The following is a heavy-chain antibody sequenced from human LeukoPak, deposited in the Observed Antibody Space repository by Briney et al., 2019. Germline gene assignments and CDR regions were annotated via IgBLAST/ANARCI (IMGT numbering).Heavy chain of an antibody. CDR2: INPNSGGT. CDR3: ARDRDSSGYYYFDAFDI. D-gene: IGHD3-22*01. Sequence: ASVKVSCKASGYTFTGYYMHWVRQAPGQGLEWMGWINPNSGGTNYAQKFQGRVTMTRDTSISTAYMELSRLRSDDTAVYYCARDRDSSGYYYFDAFDIWGQGTMVTVSS. CDR1: GYTFTGYY. J-gene: IGHJ3*02. V-gene: IGHV1-2*02.